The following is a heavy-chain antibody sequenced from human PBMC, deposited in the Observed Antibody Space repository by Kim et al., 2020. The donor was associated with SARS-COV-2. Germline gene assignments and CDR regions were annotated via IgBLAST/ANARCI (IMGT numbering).Heavy chain of an antibody. CDR2: IIPIFGTA. V-gene: IGHV1-69*13. CDR1: GGTFSSYA. J-gene: IGHJ4*02. Sequence: SVKVSCKASGGTFSSYAISWVRQAPGQGLEWMGGIIPIFGTANYAQKFQGRVTITADESTSTAYMELSSLRSEDTAVYYCARGPDSSSWYKYYFDYWGQGTLVTVSS. CDR3: ARGPDSSSWYKYYFDY. D-gene: IGHD6-13*01.